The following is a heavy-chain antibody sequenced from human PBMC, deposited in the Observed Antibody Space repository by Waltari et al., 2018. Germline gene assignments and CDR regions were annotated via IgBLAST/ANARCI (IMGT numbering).Heavy chain of an antibody. D-gene: IGHD2-21*01. CDR1: EYTFTSSY. V-gene: IGHV1-46*01. J-gene: IGHJ6*02. CDR2: INPSGGST. Sequence: QVQLVQSGAEVKKPGASVKISCKTSEYTFTSSYIHWVRQAPGQGLEWMGIINPSGGSTIYAQKFQGRVTMTRDTSTSTGYMELSSLRSEDTAVYYCAVDTGALWMDVWGQGTTVTVSS. CDR3: AVDTGALWMDV.